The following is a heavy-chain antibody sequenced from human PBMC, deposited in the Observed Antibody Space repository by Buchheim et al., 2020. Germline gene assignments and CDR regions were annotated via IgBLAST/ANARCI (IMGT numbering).Heavy chain of an antibody. CDR1: GFTFRSNA. Sequence: QVQLVESGGGVVQPGRSLRLSCVASGFTFRSNAMHWVRQAPGKGLEWVALISYDGSNEYYADSVKGRFTISRDNSKNTLYLQMNRLRAEDTAVYYCAKTYYYGSGSYYQRQYYFDYWGQGTL. D-gene: IGHD3-10*01. V-gene: IGHV3-30*18. CDR3: AKTYYYGSGSYYQRQYYFDY. J-gene: IGHJ4*02. CDR2: ISYDGSNE.